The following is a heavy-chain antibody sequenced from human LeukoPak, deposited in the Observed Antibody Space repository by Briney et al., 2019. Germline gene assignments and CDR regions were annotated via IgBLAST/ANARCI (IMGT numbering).Heavy chain of an antibody. J-gene: IGHJ4*02. V-gene: IGHV3-7*01. CDR2: IKQDGSEK. CDR1: GFAFSTYW. D-gene: IGHD1-26*01. Sequence: GGSLRLSCAASGFAFSTYWMNWIRQAPGKGLEWVANIKQDGSEKYYVDSVKGRFTISRDNAKNSLYLQMNSLRAEDTAVYYCARDRRGSYGWGQGTLVTVSS. CDR3: ARDRRGSYG.